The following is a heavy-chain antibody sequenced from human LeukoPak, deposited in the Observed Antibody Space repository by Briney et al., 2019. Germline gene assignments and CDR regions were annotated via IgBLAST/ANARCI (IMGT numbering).Heavy chain of an antibody. CDR3: ARHYDSSGYYYYYYYGMDV. CDR1: GGSISSSNYY. Sequence: SETLSLTCTVSGGSISSSNYYWGWIRQPPGKGLEWIGSIYYSGSTYYNPSLKSRVTISVDTSKNQFSLKLSSVTAADTAVYYCARHYDSSGYYYYYYYGMDVWGQGTTVTVSS. CDR2: IYYSGST. V-gene: IGHV4-39*01. D-gene: IGHD3-22*01. J-gene: IGHJ6*02.